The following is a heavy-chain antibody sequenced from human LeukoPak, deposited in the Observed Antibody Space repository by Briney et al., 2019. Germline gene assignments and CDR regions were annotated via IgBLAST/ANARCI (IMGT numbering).Heavy chain of an antibody. V-gene: IGHV2-5*01. D-gene: IGHD4-17*01. CDR3: AHYGDYRFLYYFDY. CDR2: IYWNNDN. J-gene: IGHJ4*02. CDR1: GGSINNYYW. Sequence: TLSLTCTVSGGSINNYYWSWIRQPPGKALEWLALIYWNNDNRYSPSLRSRLTITKDTSKNQVVLTMTKMDTVDTATYYCAHYGDYRFLYYFDYWGQGTLVTVSS.